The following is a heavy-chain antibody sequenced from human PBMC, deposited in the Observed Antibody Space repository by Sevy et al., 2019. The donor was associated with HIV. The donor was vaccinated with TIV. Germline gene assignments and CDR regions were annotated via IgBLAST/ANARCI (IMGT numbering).Heavy chain of an antibody. Sequence: SETLSLTCTVSGGSITSLYWNWIRQPPGKGLEWIANIYYNGHINYNPSPKSRLTLSLDTSKNQCSLRLSSVTAADTAKYYCAGEDAWGRGYSWGQGTLVTVSS. J-gene: IGHJ4*02. CDR3: AGEDAWGRGYS. D-gene: IGHD1-26*01. CDR2: IYYNGHI. V-gene: IGHV4-59*08. CDR1: GGSITSLY.